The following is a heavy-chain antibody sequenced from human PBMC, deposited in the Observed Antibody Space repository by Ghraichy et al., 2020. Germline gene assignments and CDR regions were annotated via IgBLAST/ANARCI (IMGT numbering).Heavy chain of an antibody. CDR2: IGGSGGSE. CDR1: GFTFSSYD. D-gene: IGHD3-10*01. CDR3: AIGWHYSGSGSYSGDWFDP. Sequence: GGSLRLSCAASGFTFSSYDMRWVRQAPGKGLEWVSAIGGSGGSEYSAYSVKGRFTIGRDNSKNTLYLQMNSLRAEDTAVYYCAIGWHYSGSGSYSGDWFDPWGQGTLVTVSS. J-gene: IGHJ5*01. V-gene: IGHV3-23*01.